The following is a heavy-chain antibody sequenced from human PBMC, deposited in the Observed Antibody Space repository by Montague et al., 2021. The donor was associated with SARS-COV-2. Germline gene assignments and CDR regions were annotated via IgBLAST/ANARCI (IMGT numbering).Heavy chain of an antibody. CDR1: GSTFSSYS. D-gene: IGHD3-10*01. V-gene: IGHV3-21*01. J-gene: IGHJ6*02. CDR3: ARERTVVIITGYYYYGVDV. Sequence: SLRLSCAASGSTFSSYSMNWVRQAPGKGLEWVSSISSSSSYIYYADSVKGRFTISRDNAKNSLYLQMNSLRAEDTAVYFCARERTVVIITGYYYYGVDVWGQGTTATVSS. CDR2: ISSSSSYI.